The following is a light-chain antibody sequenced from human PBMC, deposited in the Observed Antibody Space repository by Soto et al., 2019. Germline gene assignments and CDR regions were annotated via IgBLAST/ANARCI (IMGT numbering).Light chain of an antibody. CDR3: SSYAGSNNFV. J-gene: IGLJ2*01. CDR1: SSDVGAYNY. CDR2: EVI. V-gene: IGLV2-8*01. Sequence: QSALTQPPSASGSPGQSVTISCTGTSSDVGAYNYVSWYQQHPGKAPKLMIYEVIKRPSGVPDRFSGSKSGNTASLTVSGLQAEDEDDYYCSSYAGSNNFVFGGGTKVTVL.